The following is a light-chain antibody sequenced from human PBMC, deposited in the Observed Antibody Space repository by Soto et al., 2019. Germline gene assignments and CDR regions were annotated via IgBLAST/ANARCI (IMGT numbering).Light chain of an antibody. CDR2: EGT. V-gene: IGLV2-23*01. J-gene: IGLJ1*01. Sequence: QSALTQPASVSGSPGQSITISCTGTSSDVGTYNLVSWYQQHPGKAPKLMVYEGTKRPSGVSNRFSGSKSGNTASLTISGLQTEDEADYYCCSYVGSSTYVFGTGTKVTV. CDR1: SSDVGTYNL. CDR3: CSYVGSSTYV.